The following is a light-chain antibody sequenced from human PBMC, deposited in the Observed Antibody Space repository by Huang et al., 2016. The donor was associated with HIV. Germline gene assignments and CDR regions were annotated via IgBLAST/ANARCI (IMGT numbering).Light chain of an antibody. CDR1: DNLTNAS. CDR2: DTS. V-gene: IGKV3-20*01. Sequence: EIVLTQSPGTLSLTPGERATLSCRASDNLTNASLAWYQQKPGQAPRLRIYDTSNRATGTPARFSGSGSGTDFTLTIAELPPEDFAVYYCHQYSTSPYTFGQGTQLEI. J-gene: IGKJ2*01. CDR3: HQYSTSPYT.